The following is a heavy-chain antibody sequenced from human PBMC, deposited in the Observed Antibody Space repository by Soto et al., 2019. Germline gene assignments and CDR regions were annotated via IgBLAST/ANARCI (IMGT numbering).Heavy chain of an antibody. CDR3: TSSGGDYENSGYSGGDFHY. CDR2: IHYSGST. J-gene: IGHJ4*02. CDR1: GGSINSSY. Sequence: PSETLSLTCTVSGGSINSSYWSWIRQPPGKGLEYIGYIHYSGSTNYNPSLKGRVTISVDTSKNQFSLKLSSVTAADTAVYYCTSSGGDYENSGYSGGDFHYWGRGTLVTVSS. V-gene: IGHV4-59*01. D-gene: IGHD3-22*01.